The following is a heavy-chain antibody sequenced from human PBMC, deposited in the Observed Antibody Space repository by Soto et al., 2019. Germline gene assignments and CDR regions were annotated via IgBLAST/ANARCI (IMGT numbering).Heavy chain of an antibody. D-gene: IGHD3-22*01. V-gene: IGHV3-49*04. CDR3: TTDPLYYYDSSGYYIDY. CDR1: GFTFSSYA. J-gene: IGHJ4*02. CDR2: SRSKAFGGTT. Sequence: GGSLRLSCAASGFTFSSYAMSWVRQAPGKGLEWVGFSRSKAFGGTTQYAASVKGRFTISRDDSNSIAYLQMNSLKTEDTAVYYCTTDPLYYYDSSGYYIDYWGQGTLVTVSS.